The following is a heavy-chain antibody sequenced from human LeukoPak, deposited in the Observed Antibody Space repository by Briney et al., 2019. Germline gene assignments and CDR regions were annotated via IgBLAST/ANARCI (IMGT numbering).Heavy chain of an antibody. CDR3: ARVPMVHLQLDY. CDR1: GFTFSSYA. J-gene: IGHJ4*02. V-gene: IGHV3-30-3*01. D-gene: IGHD3-10*01. CDR2: ISYDGSNK. Sequence: GRSLRLSCAASGFTFSSYAMHWVRQAPGKGLEWVAVISYDGSNKYYADSVKGRFTISRDNSKNTLYLQMNSLRAEDTAVYYCARVPMVHLQLDYWGQGALVTVSS.